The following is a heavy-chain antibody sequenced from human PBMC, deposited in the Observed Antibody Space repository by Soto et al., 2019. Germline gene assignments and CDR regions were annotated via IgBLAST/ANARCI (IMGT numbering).Heavy chain of an antibody. J-gene: IGHJ4*02. D-gene: IGHD3-10*01. CDR1: GFTFSSYA. V-gene: IGHV3-23*01. CDR2: ISGSGGST. CDR3: AKIYNGRTCYWFGELSPLCNNYFDY. Sequence: PGGSLRLSCAASGFTFSSYAMSWVRQAPGKGLEWVSAISGSGGSTYYADSVKGRFTISRDNSKNTLYLQMNSLRAEDTAVYYCAKIYNGRTCYWFGELSPLCNNYFDYWGQGTLVTVSS.